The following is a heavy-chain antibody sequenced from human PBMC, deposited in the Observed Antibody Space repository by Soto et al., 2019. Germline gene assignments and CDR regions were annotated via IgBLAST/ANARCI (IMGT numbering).Heavy chain of an antibody. CDR2: IIPILGTG. CDR1: GGTFTTDT. Sequence: QVQLVQSGPEVKKSGSSVKVSCKLSGGTFTTDTISWLRRAPGQGLEWMGRIIPILGTGNYAQKFQGRVTITEDKTTNTGYLELSSLTSEDTAVYYCAREEGSYKMGTCPFYSLDVWGNGTTVTV. CDR3: AREEGSYKMGTCPFYSLDV. V-gene: IGHV1-69*08. D-gene: IGHD3-10*01. J-gene: IGHJ6*03.